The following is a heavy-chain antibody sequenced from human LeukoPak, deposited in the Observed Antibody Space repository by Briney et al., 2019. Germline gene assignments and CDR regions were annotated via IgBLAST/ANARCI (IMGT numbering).Heavy chain of an antibody. CDR2: IYYSGST. D-gene: IGHD3-22*01. Sequence: SETLSLTCTVSGGSISSYYWSWIRQPPGKGLEWIGYIYYSGSTNYNPSLKSRVTISVGTSKNQFSLKLSSVTAADTAVYYCARASSGYYYFDYWGQGTLVTVSS. J-gene: IGHJ4*02. V-gene: IGHV4-59*01. CDR1: GGSISSYY. CDR3: ARASSGYYYFDY.